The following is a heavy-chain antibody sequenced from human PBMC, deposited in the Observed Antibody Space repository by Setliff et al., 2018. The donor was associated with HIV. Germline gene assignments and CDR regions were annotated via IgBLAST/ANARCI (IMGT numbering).Heavy chain of an antibody. D-gene: IGHD6-19*01. CDR2: ISDYTGNT. Sequence: ASVKVSCKASGYTFSSHGITWVRQVPGQGLEWMGWISDYTGNTNYAQKFQARVTMTIDSSTTTAYMELRSLRADDTALYYCARYASYTSDWREAFDIWGQGTMVTGS. J-gene: IGHJ3*02. V-gene: IGHV1-18*01. CDR1: GYTFSSHG. CDR3: ARYASYTSDWREAFDI.